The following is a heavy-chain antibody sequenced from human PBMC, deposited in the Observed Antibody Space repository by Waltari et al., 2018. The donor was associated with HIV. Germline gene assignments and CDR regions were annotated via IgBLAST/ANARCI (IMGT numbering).Heavy chain of an antibody. CDR1: GGSISSGSSY. CDR2: IYTSGST. CDR3: ARRGIQLWFYAFDI. D-gene: IGHD5-18*01. Sequence: QVQLQESGPGLVKPSQTLSLTCTVSGGSISSGSSYWSWIRQPAGKGLEWIGRIYTSGSTNYNPSLKSRVTISVDTSKNQFSLKLSSVTAADTAVYYCARRGIQLWFYAFDIWGQGTMVTVSP. V-gene: IGHV4-61*02. J-gene: IGHJ3*02.